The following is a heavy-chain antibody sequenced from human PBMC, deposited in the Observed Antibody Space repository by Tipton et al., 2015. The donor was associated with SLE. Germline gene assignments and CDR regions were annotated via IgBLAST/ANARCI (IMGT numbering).Heavy chain of an antibody. CDR3: ASSVAVSGIYFDY. Sequence: TLSLTCTVSGGSISSYYWSWIRQPAGKGLEWIGRMYTSGISNNNPSLNSRVTMSVDSSRKQISLKLTSVTAADTAMYYCASSVAVSGIYFDYWGQGTLVTVSS. CDR1: GGSISSYY. CDR2: MYTSGIS. V-gene: IGHV4-4*07. J-gene: IGHJ4*02. D-gene: IGHD6-19*01.